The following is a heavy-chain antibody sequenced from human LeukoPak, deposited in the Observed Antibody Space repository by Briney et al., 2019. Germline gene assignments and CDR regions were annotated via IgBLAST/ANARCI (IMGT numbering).Heavy chain of an antibody. V-gene: IGHV1-46*03. D-gene: IGHD3-10*01. CDR3: ARDALYYYGSGSYYSPNWFDP. J-gene: IGHJ5*02. CDR2: INPSGGST. Sequence: ASVKVSCKASGYTFTSYYMHRVRQAPGQGLEWMGIINPSGGSTSYAQKFQGRVTMTRDTSTSTVYMELSSLRSEDTAVYYCARDALYYYGSGSYYSPNWFDPWGQGTLVTVSS. CDR1: GYTFTSYY.